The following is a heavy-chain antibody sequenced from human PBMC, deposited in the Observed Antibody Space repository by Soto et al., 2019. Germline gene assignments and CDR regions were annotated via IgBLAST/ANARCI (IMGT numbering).Heavy chain of an antibody. CDR3: ARGAKRKYYYDSSGQFGY. CDR1: GGSFSGYY. CDR2: INHSGST. Sequence: PSETLSLTCAVYGGSFSGYYRSWIRQPPGKGLEWIGEINHSGSTNYNPSLKSRVTISVDTSKNQFSLKLSSVTAADTAVYYCARGAKRKYYYDSSGQFGYWGQGTLVTVSS. D-gene: IGHD3-22*01. J-gene: IGHJ4*02. V-gene: IGHV4-34*01.